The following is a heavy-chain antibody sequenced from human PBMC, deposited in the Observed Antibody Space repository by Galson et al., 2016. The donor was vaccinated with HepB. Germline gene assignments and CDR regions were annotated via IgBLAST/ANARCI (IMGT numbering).Heavy chain of an antibody. V-gene: IGHV3-30*18. CDR3: AKSYYEPREMPDY. CDR2: ISYDGSNQ. D-gene: IGHD3-22*01. Sequence: SLRLSCAASGFTFSKYAMHWVRQTPGKGLEWVAIISYDGSNQYCADSVKGRFTISRDNSQNALYLQMNSLRAEDTALYYCAKSYYEPREMPDYWGQGTLVTVSS. CDR1: GFTFSKYA. J-gene: IGHJ4*02.